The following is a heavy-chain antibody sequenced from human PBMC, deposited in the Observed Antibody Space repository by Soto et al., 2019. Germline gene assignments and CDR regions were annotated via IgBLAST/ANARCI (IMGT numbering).Heavy chain of an antibody. CDR3: ARERRTYYYSSGPLDY. D-gene: IGHD3-22*01. CDR1: GGSFSSYG. Sequence: QVQLVQPGAEVKKPGSSVKVSCKASGGSFSSYGITWVRQAPGQGLEWMGGIIPNFDTANYAQRLQGRVTITADKSTSSAYMELSSLGSAAMAVYYCARERRTYYYSSGPLDYWGQGTLVTVSS. J-gene: IGHJ4*02. V-gene: IGHV1-69*06. CDR2: IIPNFDTA.